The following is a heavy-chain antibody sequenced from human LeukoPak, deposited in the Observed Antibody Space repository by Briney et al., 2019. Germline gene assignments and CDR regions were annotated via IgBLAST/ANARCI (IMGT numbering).Heavy chain of an antibody. J-gene: IGHJ3*02. Sequence: SETLSLTCTVSGGSISSSSYYWGWIRQPPGKGLEWIGSIYYSGSTYYNPSLKSRVTISVDTSKNQFSLKLSSVTAADTAVYYCARHQYDWGAFDIWGQGTMVTVSS. V-gene: IGHV4-39*01. CDR3: ARHQYDWGAFDI. CDR1: GGSISSSSYY. D-gene: IGHD1-20*01. CDR2: IYYSGST.